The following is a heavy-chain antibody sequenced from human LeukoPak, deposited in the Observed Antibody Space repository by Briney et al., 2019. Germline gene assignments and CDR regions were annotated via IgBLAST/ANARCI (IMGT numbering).Heavy chain of an antibody. D-gene: IGHD2-2*02. CDR1: GFTFSSYG. CDR2: IRYDGSNK. CDR3: AKGSCSSTSCYIRGGYFDY. V-gene: IGHV3-30*02. Sequence: PGGSLRLSCAASGFTFSSYGMHWVRQAPGKGLEWVAFIRYDGSNKYYADSVKGRFTISRDNSKNTLYLQMNSLRAEDTAVYYCAKGSCSSTSCYIRGGYFDYWGQGTLVTVSS. J-gene: IGHJ4*02.